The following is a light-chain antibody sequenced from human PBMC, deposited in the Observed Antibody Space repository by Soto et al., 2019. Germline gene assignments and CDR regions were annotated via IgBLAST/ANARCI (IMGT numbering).Light chain of an antibody. CDR2: EVN. J-gene: IGLJ3*02. Sequence: QSVLNQPPSASGSPGQSVTISCTGTSSDVGGYNYVSWYQQHPGKAPKVMIYEVNKRPSGVPDRFSGSKSGNTASLTISGLQAEDEADYYCKSYTGINNWVFGGGTKVTVL. CDR1: SSDVGGYNY. V-gene: IGLV2-8*01. CDR3: KSYTGINNWV.